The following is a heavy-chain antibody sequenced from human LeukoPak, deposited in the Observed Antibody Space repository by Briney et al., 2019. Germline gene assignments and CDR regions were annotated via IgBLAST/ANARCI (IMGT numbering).Heavy chain of an antibody. D-gene: IGHD2-2*02. V-gene: IGHV4-34*01. J-gene: IGHJ6*03. CDR3: ARVKDCSSISCYSRYYYMDV. CDR2: INHSGST. Sequence: PSETLSLTCAVYGGSFSGYYWSWIRQPPGKGLEWIGEINHSGSTNYNPSLKSRVTISVDTPKNQFSLKLSSVTVADTAVYYCARVKDCSSISCYSRYYYMDVWGKGTTVTVSS. CDR1: GGSFSGYY.